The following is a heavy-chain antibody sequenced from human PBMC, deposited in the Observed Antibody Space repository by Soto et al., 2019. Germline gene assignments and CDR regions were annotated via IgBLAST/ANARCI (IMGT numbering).Heavy chain of an antibody. CDR2: IAYDGSKT. Sequence: QVQLVESGGGVVQPGRSLRLTCAASGFTFSSSGMHWVRQAPGKGLEWVAVIAYDGSKTYYGDSVRGRFTISRDNSENTLFLQMNSLKAEDMAVYYCARWVGGSMFDNSGKYDSWGQGTLVTVSS. J-gene: IGHJ5*01. V-gene: IGHV3-30*03. CDR1: GFTFSSSG. CDR3: ARWVGGSMFDNSGKYDS. D-gene: IGHD3-22*01.